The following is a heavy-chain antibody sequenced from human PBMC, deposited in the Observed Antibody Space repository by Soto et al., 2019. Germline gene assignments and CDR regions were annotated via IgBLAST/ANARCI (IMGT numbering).Heavy chain of an antibody. V-gene: IGHV3-30*18. D-gene: IGHD3-3*01. Sequence: PGGSLRLSCAASGFTFSSYGMHWVRQAPGKGLEWVAVISYDGSNKYYADSVKGRFTISRDNSKNTLYLQMNSLRAEDTAVYYCAKDRGGYYDFWSGYYISHYYYGMDVWGQGTTVTVSS. CDR2: ISYDGSNK. J-gene: IGHJ6*02. CDR3: AKDRGGYYDFWSGYYISHYYYGMDV. CDR1: GFTFSSYG.